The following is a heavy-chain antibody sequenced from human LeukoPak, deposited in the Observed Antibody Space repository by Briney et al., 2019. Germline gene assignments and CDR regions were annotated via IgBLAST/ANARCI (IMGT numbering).Heavy chain of an antibody. CDR2: IYSGGST. J-gene: IGHJ4*02. CDR1: GFTVSSNY. D-gene: IGHD3-22*01. CDR3: ARISSYDSGDY. Sequence: GGSLRLSCAASGFTVSSNYMSWVRQAPGKGLEWVSVIYSGGSTYYADSVKGRFTISRDNSKNTLYLQMNSLRAEDTAVYYCARISSYDSGDYWGQGTLVTVSS. V-gene: IGHV3-66*01.